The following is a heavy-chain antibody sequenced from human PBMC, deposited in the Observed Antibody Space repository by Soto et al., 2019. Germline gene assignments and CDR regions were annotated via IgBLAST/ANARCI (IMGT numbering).Heavy chain of an antibody. D-gene: IGHD5-18*01. CDR1: GGSISSYY. V-gene: IGHV4-59*08. Sequence: QVQLQESGPGLVKPSETLSLTCTVSGGSISSYYWSWIRQPPGKGLEWIGSIYYSGSTNYNPSLKSPVTISVDPPNNQFSLKLRSVTAADTAVYYCARRYGSCFDYWGQGTLVTVSS. CDR2: IYYSGST. J-gene: IGHJ4*02. CDR3: ARRYGSCFDY.